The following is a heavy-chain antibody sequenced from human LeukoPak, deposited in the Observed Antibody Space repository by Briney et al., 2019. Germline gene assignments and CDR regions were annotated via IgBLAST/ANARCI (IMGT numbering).Heavy chain of an antibody. V-gene: IGHV3-11*01. J-gene: IGHJ5*02. CDR3: ARRSFSGWYRMANWFDP. CDR1: GFTFSDYY. D-gene: IGHD6-19*01. CDR2: ISSSGSTI. Sequence: GGSLRLSCAASGFTFSDYYMSWICQAPGKGLEWVSYISSSGSTIYYADSVKGRFTISRDNAKNSLYLQMNSLRAEDTAVYYCARRSFSGWYRMANWFDPWGQGTLVTVSS.